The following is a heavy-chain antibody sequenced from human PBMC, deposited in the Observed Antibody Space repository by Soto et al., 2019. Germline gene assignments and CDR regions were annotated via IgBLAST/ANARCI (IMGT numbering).Heavy chain of an antibody. CDR2: ISSISYYI. D-gene: IGHD3-22*01. V-gene: IGHV3-21*01. Sequence: EVQLVESGGGLVKPGGSLRLSCAASGFTFTTYSMNWVRQAPGKGLEWVSSISSISYYIYYADSVKGRFIISRDNAKNSLYLQMNGLRAQDTAVYYCARDRRYYDSSEAVSYYFDYWGQGTLVTVSS. CDR3: ARDRRYYDSSEAVSYYFDY. CDR1: GFTFTTYS. J-gene: IGHJ4*02.